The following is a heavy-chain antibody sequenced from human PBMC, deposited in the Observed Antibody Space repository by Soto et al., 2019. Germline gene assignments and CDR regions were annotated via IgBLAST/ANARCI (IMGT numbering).Heavy chain of an antibody. V-gene: IGHV1-8*01. CDR2: MNPNSGNT. CDR3: ARGYYYDSSGYVDWFDP. D-gene: IGHD3-22*01. Sequence: ASVKVSCKASGYTFTSYDSNWVRQATGQGLEWTGWMNPNSGNTGYAQKFQGRVTMTRNTSISTAYMELSSLRSEDTAVYYCARGYYYDSSGYVDWFDPWGQGTLVTVSS. J-gene: IGHJ5*02. CDR1: GYTFTSYD.